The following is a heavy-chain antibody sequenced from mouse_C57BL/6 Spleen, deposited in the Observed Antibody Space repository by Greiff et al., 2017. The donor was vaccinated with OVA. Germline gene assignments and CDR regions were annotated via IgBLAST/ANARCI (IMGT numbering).Heavy chain of an antibody. J-gene: IGHJ4*01. D-gene: IGHD2-4*01. CDR2: INPSSGYT. Sequence: QVHVKQSGAELARPGASVKMSCKASGYTFTSYTMHWVKQRPGQGLEWIGYINPSSGYTKYNQKFKDKATLTADKSSSTAYMQLSSLTSEDSAVYYCARSDYDYDVGFYAMDYWGQRTSVTVSS. CDR1: GYTFTSYT. V-gene: IGHV1-4*01. CDR3: ARSDYDYDVGFYAMDY.